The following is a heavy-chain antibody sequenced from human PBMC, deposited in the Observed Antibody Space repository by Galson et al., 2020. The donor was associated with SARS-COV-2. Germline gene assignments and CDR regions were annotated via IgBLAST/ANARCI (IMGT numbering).Heavy chain of an antibody. J-gene: IGHJ4*02. CDR3: GRHERFSSGWGLDH. CDR2: IDPSDSYT. CDR1: GYNFMRHW. V-gene: IGHV5-10-1*01. Sequence: HGESLKISCKGSGYNFMRHWISWVRQMPEKGLEWMGTIDPSDSYTNYSPSFRGHVTISVDNSINSVYLQWSSLEASDTAVYYCGRHERFSSGWGLDHWGQGSQVTVSS. D-gene: IGHD3-22*01.